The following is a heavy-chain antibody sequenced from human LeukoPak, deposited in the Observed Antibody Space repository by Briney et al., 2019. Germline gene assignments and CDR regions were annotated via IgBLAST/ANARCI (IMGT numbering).Heavy chain of an antibody. CDR3: AKRNPVSYLDY. D-gene: IGHD1-14*01. CDR1: GFTLSSYA. Sequence: GGSLRLSCAAAGFTLSSYAMSWDRQAPGKGLEWVSAISGSGGSTYYADSVKGRFTISRDNSKNTLYLQMNGLRAEDTAVYYCAKRNPVSYLDYSGQGTLVTVSS. CDR2: ISGSGGST. V-gene: IGHV3-23*01. J-gene: IGHJ4*02.